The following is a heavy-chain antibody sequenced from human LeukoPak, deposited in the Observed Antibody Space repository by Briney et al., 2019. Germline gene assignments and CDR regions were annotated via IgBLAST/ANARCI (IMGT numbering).Heavy chain of an antibody. CDR1: GFTFSSYW. D-gene: IGHD6-6*01. V-gene: IGHV3-7*02. CDR2: IKQDGSEK. J-gene: IGHJ4*02. CDR3: AGVSSSSIAARQAPNDY. Sequence: GGSLRLSCAASGFTFSSYWMSWVRQAPGKGLQWVANIKQDGSEKYYVDSLKGRFTILRDNAKSSLHLQMNSLRAEDTAVYYCAGVSSSSIAARQAPNDYWGQGTLVTVSS.